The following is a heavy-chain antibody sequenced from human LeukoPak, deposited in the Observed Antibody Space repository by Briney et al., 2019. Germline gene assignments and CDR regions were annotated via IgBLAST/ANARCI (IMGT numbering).Heavy chain of an antibody. Sequence: GGSLRLSCAASGFTFRSYWMHWVRQAPGKGLVWVSRINSDGRSTSYGDSVKGRFTISRDNAKNTLYPQMNSLRAEDTAVYYCARDGGSYEDYWGQGTLVTVSS. V-gene: IGHV3-74*01. CDR3: ARDGGSYEDY. D-gene: IGHD1-26*01. J-gene: IGHJ4*02. CDR1: GFTFRSYW. CDR2: INSDGRST.